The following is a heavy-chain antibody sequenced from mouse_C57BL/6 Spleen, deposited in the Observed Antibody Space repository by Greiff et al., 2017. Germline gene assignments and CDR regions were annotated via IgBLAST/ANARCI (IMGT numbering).Heavy chain of an antibody. V-gene: IGHV6-6*01. J-gene: IGHJ2*01. CDR1: GFTFSDAW. CDR3: TRGSSSYFDY. Sequence: EVKLQESGGGLVQPGGSMKLSCAASGFTFSDAWMDWVRQSPEKGLEWVAEIRNKANNHATYYAESVKGRFTISRDDSNSSVYLPMNSLIAEDTSIYYCTRGSSSYFDYWGKGTTLTVSS. CDR2: IRNKANNHAT.